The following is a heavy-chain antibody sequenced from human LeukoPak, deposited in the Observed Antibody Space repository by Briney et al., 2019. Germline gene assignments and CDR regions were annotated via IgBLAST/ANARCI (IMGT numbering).Heavy chain of an antibody. J-gene: IGHJ4*02. D-gene: IGHD6-13*01. Sequence: GGSLRLSCAASGFAFSTYAMNWVRQAPGKGLEWVSALSGSDESTYYADSVKGRFTISRDKSTNTVYLQMNSLRAEDTAVYYCAKEKGYSSSWYSDYWGQGTLVTVSS. CDR2: LSGSDEST. V-gene: IGHV3-23*01. CDR1: GFAFSTYA. CDR3: AKEKGYSSSWYSDY.